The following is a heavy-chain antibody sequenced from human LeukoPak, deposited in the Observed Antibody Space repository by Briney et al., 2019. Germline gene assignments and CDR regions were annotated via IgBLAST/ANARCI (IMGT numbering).Heavy chain of an antibody. V-gene: IGHV4-39*01. Sequence: PSETLSLTCAVSGGSISSSSYYWGWIRQPPGKGLEWIGSIYYSGSTYYNPSLKSRVTISVDTSKNQFSLKLSSVTAADTAVYYCALGSTHYYYYGMDVWGQGTTVTVSS. J-gene: IGHJ6*02. CDR1: GGSISSSSYY. CDR2: IYYSGST. D-gene: IGHD3-10*01. CDR3: ALGSTHYYYYGMDV.